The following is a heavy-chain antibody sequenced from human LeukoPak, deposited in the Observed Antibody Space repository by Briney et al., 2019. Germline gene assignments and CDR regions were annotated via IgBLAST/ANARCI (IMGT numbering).Heavy chain of an antibody. J-gene: IGHJ4*02. Sequence: GGSLRLSCAASGFTFSSYDMHWVRQAPGKGLEWVSAIGTAGDTYYPGSVKGRFTISRENAKNSLYLQMNSLRAEDTAVYYCARESGATHDFDYWGQGTLVTVSS. D-gene: IGHD1-26*01. CDR2: IGTAGDT. CDR3: ARESGATHDFDY. V-gene: IGHV3-13*01. CDR1: GFTFSSYD.